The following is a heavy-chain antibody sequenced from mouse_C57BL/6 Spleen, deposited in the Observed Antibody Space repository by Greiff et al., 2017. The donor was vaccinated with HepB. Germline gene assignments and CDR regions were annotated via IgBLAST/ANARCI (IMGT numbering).Heavy chain of an antibody. Sequence: VQLVESGPELVKPGASVKISCKASGYAFSSSWMHWVKQRPGKGLEWIGRIYPGDGDTNYNGKFKGKATLTADKSSSTAYMQLSSLTSEDSAVYFCARSYYSNRYYFDYWGQGTTLTVSS. J-gene: IGHJ2*01. V-gene: IGHV1-82*01. CDR1: GYAFSSSW. CDR3: ARSYYSNRYYFDY. D-gene: IGHD2-5*01. CDR2: IYPGDGDT.